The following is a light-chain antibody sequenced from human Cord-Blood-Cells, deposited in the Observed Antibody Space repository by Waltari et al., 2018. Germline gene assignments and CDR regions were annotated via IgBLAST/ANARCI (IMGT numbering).Light chain of an antibody. Sequence: EIVMTQSPPTLSVSPGERATLTCRASQSVSSNLAWYQQKPGQAPRLLIYDASTRATGIPARFSGSGSGTEFTLTISSLQSEDFAVYYCQQYNNWPWTFGQGTKVEIK. CDR3: QQYNNWPWT. V-gene: IGKV3-15*01. CDR1: QSVSSN. J-gene: IGKJ1*01. CDR2: DAS.